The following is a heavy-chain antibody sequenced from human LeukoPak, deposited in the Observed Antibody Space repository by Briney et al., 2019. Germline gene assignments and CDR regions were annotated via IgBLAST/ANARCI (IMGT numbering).Heavy chain of an antibody. D-gene: IGHD5-18*01. CDR3: ARAELWGYYLDY. CDR1: GFTVSSNY. CDR2: IYSGGST. Sequence: GGSLRLSCAASGFTVSSNYMSWVRQAPGKGLEWVSVIYSGGSTYYADSVKGRFTISRDNSKNTLYLQMNSLRAEDTAVYYCARAELWGYYLDYWGQGTLVTVSS. V-gene: IGHV3-53*01. J-gene: IGHJ4*02.